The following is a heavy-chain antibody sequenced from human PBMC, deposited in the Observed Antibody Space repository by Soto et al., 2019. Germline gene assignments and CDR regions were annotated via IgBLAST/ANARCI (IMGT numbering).Heavy chain of an antibody. CDR3: ASVVSRWSLDD. CDR2: ISSSSSYT. Sequence: QVQLVESGGGLVKPGGSLRLSCAASGFTFSDYYMSWIRQAPGKGLEWVSYISSSSSYTNYADSVKGRFTISSDTATNSLYLQMNSLRAEDTAVYYCASVVSRWSLDDWDHGTLFTVS. V-gene: IGHV3-11*05. CDR1: GFTFSDYY. J-gene: IGHJ4*01. D-gene: IGHD6-13*01.